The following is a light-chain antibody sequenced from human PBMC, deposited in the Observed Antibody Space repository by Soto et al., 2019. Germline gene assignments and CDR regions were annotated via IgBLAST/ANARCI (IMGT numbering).Light chain of an antibody. Sequence: DIQLTQSPSSLSASVGDRVTITGRASQGVSKWLAWYQQKPGKAPILLIHGASSLQSGVPSRFSGSGSGTDFTLTITSLQPEDIATYYCQQANSFPLTFGQGTRLDIK. CDR1: QGVSKW. CDR3: QQANSFPLT. CDR2: GAS. V-gene: IGKV1-12*01. J-gene: IGKJ5*01.